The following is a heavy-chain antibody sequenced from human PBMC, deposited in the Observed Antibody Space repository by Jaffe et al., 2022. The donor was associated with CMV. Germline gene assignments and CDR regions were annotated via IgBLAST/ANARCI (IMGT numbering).Heavy chain of an antibody. CDR3: TSCSGTNCYASEF. CDR1: GFTFSDSA. J-gene: IGHJ4*02. CDR2: IRNKANNYAT. D-gene: IGHD2-2*01. Sequence: EVQLVESGGGLVQPGGSLRLSCAASGFTFSDSALHWVRQASGKGLEWVARIRNKANNYATIYSTSVQGRFSISRDDSKNTAYLQMNSLKADDTALYYCTSCSGTNCYASEFWGQGSLVTVSS. V-gene: IGHV3-73*01.